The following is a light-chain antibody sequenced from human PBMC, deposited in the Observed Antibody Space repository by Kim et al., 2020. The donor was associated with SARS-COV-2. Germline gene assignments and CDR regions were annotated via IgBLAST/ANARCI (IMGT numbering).Light chain of an antibody. J-gene: IGLJ3*02. CDR2: NTH. V-gene: IGLV7-43*01. CDR3: LLFCGGTHWV. Sequence: GGTVTLPCASSTGAVTSGYYPNWFQQKPGQTPRALIYNTHNKHSWTPARFSGSLLGGKAALTLSGVQPEDEAEYYCLLFCGGTHWVFGGGTQLTVL. CDR1: TGAVTSGYY.